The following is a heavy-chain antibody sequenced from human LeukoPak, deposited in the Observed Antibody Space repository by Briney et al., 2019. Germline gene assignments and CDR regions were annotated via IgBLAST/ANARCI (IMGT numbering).Heavy chain of an antibody. J-gene: IGHJ4*02. CDR2: MNPNSGNT. Sequence: GASVKVSCKASGYTFTSYDINWVRQATGQGLEWMGWMNPNSGNTGYAQKFQGRVTMTRNTSISTAYMELSSLRSEDTAVYYCARERYCSGGSCYSDLDYWGQGTLVTVSS. V-gene: IGHV1-8*01. CDR3: ARERYCSGGSCYSDLDY. D-gene: IGHD2-15*01. CDR1: GYTFTSYD.